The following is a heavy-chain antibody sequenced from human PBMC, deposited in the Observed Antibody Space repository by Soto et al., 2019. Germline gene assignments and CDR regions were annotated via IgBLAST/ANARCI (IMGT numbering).Heavy chain of an antibody. CDR1: GFTFSSYG. CDR2: VWNDGSNK. Sequence: QVQLVESGGGVVQPGRSLRLSCAASGFTFSSYGMHWVRHSPGKGLEWVAIVWNDGSNKYYADSVKGRFSISRDNSKNTLYLQMNSLRADDTAVYYCARPLVVAARGHYYYGMDVWGQGTTVTVSS. CDR3: ARPLVVAARGHYYYGMDV. D-gene: IGHD2-15*01. V-gene: IGHV3-33*01. J-gene: IGHJ6*02.